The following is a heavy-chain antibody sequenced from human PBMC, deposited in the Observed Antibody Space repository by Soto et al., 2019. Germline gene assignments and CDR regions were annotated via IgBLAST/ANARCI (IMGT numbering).Heavy chain of an antibody. CDR2: IIPIFGTA. Sequence: SVKVSCKASGGTFSSYAISWVRQAPGQGLEWMGGIIPIFGTANYAQKFQGRVTITADESTSTAYMELSSLSSEDTAVYYSARLRYYASRGPFYYGMDVWGQGTTVTVSS. D-gene: IGHD3-22*01. CDR3: ARLRYYASRGPFYYGMDV. J-gene: IGHJ6*02. V-gene: IGHV1-69*13. CDR1: GGTFSSYA.